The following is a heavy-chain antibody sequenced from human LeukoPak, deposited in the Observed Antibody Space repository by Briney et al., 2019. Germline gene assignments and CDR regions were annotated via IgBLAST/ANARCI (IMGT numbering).Heavy chain of an antibody. CDR3: ARQRLDGDILGFDW. CDR2: IHTSGSP. J-gene: IGHJ4*02. CDR1: GASISGHY. V-gene: IGHV4-4*07. D-gene: IGHD2-21*01. Sequence: SETLSLTCNVSGASISGHYWSWIRHPAGKSLEWIGRIHTSGSPIYNPSLSSRVTMSVDTSKGQFSLTMNSLTAADTAIYYCARQRLDGDILGFDWWGQETLVTVSS.